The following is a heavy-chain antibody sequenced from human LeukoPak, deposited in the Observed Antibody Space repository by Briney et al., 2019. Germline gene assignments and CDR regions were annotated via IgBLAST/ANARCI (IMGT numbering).Heavy chain of an antibody. J-gene: IGHJ4*02. Sequence: GGSLRLSCAASGCTFSRYWMSWVRQAPGKGLEWVANIKQDGSEKYYVDSVKGRFTISRDNAKNSLYLQMNSLRVEDTAVYYCAREGLVYSFDYWGQGTLVTVSS. CDR3: AREGLVYSFDY. V-gene: IGHV3-7*01. CDR1: GCTFSRYW. D-gene: IGHD3-16*01. CDR2: IKQDGSEK.